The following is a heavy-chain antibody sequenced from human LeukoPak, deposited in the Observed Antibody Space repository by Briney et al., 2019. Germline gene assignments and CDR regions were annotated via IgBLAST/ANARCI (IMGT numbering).Heavy chain of an antibody. D-gene: IGHD3-10*01. J-gene: IGHJ3*02. CDR3: ARFGETGAFDI. Sequence: GASVKVSCKASGYSFTSYDINWVRQATGQGLEWMGWMNPNSGGTNYAQKFQGRVTMTRDTSISTAYMELSRLRSDDTAVYYCARFGETGAFDIWGQGTMVTVSS. CDR1: GYSFTSYD. CDR2: MNPNSGGT. V-gene: IGHV1-2*02.